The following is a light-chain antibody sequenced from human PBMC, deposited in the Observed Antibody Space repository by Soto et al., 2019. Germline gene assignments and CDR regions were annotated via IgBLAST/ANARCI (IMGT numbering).Light chain of an antibody. CDR2: GAS. V-gene: IGKV3-20*01. J-gene: IGKJ3*01. CDR1: QSVRNNC. CDR3: QHYGVSSPRFT. Sequence: EIVLTQSPGTLSLSPGEIATLACRAGQSVRNNCLAWDQQKPGQDPRLLIYGASSRATGSPDRFSGSGSGTDCILAIRRMEAEDFAMYYCQHYGVSSPRFTFGPGTKVDIK.